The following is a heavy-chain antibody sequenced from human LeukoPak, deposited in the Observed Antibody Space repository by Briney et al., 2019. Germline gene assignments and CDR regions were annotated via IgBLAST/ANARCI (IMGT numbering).Heavy chain of an antibody. V-gene: IGHV3-30*18. CDR1: GFTFSSYG. J-gene: IGHJ4*02. Sequence: QTGGSLRLSCAASGFTFSSYGMHWVRQAPGKGLEWAAVMSYDGSNKYYADSVKGRFTISRDNSKNTLYLQMNSLRAEDTAVYYCAKDFYYDSSGYYYPFDYWGQGTLVTVSS. CDR3: AKDFYYDSSGYYYPFDY. CDR2: MSYDGSNK. D-gene: IGHD3-22*01.